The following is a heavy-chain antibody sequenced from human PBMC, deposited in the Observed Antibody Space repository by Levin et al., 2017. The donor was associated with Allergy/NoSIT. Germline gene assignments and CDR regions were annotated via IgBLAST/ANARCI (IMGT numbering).Heavy chain of an antibody. Sequence: PSETLSLTCAVYGGSFSGYYWSWIRQPPGKGLEWIGEIDHSGGTNYKPSLKSRVTISLDTSKNQFSLKLTSLTAADTAVYYCARGFTRAVDYWGQGTLVTVSS. J-gene: IGHJ4*02. V-gene: IGHV4-34*01. CDR3: ARGFTRAVDY. D-gene: IGHD3-16*01. CDR2: IDHSGGT. CDR1: GGSFSGYY.